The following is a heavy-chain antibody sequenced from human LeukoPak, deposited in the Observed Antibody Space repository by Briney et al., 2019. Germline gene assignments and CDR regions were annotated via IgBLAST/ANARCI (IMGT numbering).Heavy chain of an antibody. CDR2: IGGGGLSI. Sequence: PGGSLRLSCTASGFTFSSYAMSWVRQAPGKGLEWVSAIGGGGLSIYYSDTVKGRFTISRDNSKNTLYLQTNSLRAEDTAAYHCARVKSVGSSPHFDYWGQGTLVTVSS. J-gene: IGHJ4*02. CDR1: GFTFSSYA. CDR3: ARVKSVGSSPHFDY. D-gene: IGHD3-16*01. V-gene: IGHV3-23*01.